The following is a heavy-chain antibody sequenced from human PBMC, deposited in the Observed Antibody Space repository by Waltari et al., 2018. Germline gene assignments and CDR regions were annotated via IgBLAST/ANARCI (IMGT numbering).Heavy chain of an antibody. J-gene: IGHJ4*02. V-gene: IGHV1-69*01. Sequence: QVQLVQSGAEVKTPGSSVKVSCKASGCTFSRYPIRWVRQAPGPGLEWMGGIIPILGTANYAQKFQGRVTITADESTSTAYMELSSLRSEDTAVYYCASGSSSSESFIVSYYYFDYWGQGTLVTVSS. CDR2: IIPILGTA. D-gene: IGHD6-6*01. CDR1: GCTFSRYP. CDR3: ASGSSSSESFIVSYYYFDY.